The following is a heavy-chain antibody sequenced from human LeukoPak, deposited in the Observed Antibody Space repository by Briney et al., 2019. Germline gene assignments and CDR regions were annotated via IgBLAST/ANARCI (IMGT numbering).Heavy chain of an antibody. D-gene: IGHD1-26*01. CDR3: AKVVLVGAIFGPGY. CDR1: RPTFTTYA. Sequence: GQSLTPSWPAYRPTFTTYAMNWDRQPQGGGLEWVSAISPSGRTTDYADSVKGRFTISRDNSKNTLYLQMNSLRAEDTAVYYCAKVVLVGAIFGPGYWGQGTLVTVSS. CDR2: ISPSGRTT. J-gene: IGHJ4*02. V-gene: IGHV3-23*01.